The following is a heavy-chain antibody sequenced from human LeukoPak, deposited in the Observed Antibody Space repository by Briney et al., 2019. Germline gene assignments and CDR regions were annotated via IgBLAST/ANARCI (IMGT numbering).Heavy chain of an antibody. CDR3: RGGVWGLSSNWLEA. D-gene: IGHD7-27*01. V-gene: IGHV3-13*04. J-gene: IGHJ5*02. CDR2: FIPAGDR. CDR1: GFTFSSHD. Sequence: GGSLRLSCTASGFTFSSHDMHWVRQAAGKGLEWVSGFIPAGDRYYAESVKGRFTISRDNGKSSLYLQMNSLRVGDTAVYCVRGGVWGLSSNWLEAWGQGTLVTVSS.